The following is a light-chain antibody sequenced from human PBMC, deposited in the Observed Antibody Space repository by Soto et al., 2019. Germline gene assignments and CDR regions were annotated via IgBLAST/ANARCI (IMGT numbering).Light chain of an antibody. V-gene: IGKV3D-15*01. CDR2: GAS. CDR3: QQYDHWPYT. Sequence: EIVMTQSPATLSVSPGERATLSCRASQSITSNLAWYRQKPGQAPRLLIYGASTRATGIPARFSGSGSGTEFTLTISSLQSEDFPVYYCQQYDHWPYTFGQGTKLEIK. CDR1: QSITSN. J-gene: IGKJ2*01.